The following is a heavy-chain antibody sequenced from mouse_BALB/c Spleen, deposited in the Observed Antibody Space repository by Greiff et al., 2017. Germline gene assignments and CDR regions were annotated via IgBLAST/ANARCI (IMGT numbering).Heavy chain of an antibody. Sequence: EVKLVESGGGLVKPGGSLKLSCAASGFTFSSYAMSWVRQSPEKRLEWVAEISSGGSYTYYPDTVTGRFTISRDNAKNTLYLEMSSLRSEDTAMYYCARGTHGNYAMDYWGQGTSVTVSS. J-gene: IGHJ4*01. CDR1: GFTFSSYA. D-gene: IGHD2-1*01. V-gene: IGHV5-9-4*01. CDR3: ARGTHGNYAMDY. CDR2: ISSGGSYT.